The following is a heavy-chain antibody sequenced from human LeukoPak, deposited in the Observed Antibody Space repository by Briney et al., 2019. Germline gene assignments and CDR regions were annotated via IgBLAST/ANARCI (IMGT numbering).Heavy chain of an antibody. Sequence: PGGSLRLSCAASGFTFSSYAMSWVRQAPGKGLEWVSTVSGGGRSTYYTDSVKGRFTISRDNSKNTLYLQMNSLRAEDTAVYYCARVGGNYHAGWFDSWGQGTLVTVSS. CDR3: ARVGGNYHAGWFDS. J-gene: IGHJ5*01. V-gene: IGHV3-23*01. CDR2: VSGGGRST. D-gene: IGHD1-26*01. CDR1: GFTFSSYA.